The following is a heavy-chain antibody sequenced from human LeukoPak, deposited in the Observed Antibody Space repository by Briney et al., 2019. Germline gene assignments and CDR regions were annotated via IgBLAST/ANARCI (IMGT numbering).Heavy chain of an antibody. CDR1: GFTFSSYA. CDR3: AKGRTGYSYGYGVDY. CDR2: ASSSDSGK. J-gene: IGHJ4*02. D-gene: IGHD5-18*01. V-gene: IGHV3-23*01. Sequence: GGSLRLSCAASGFTFSSYAMSWVSQAPGKGLEWVAAASSSDSGKYHADSVRGRFTISRDNSKNTVYLQMNSLRAEGTAVYYCAKGRTGYSYGYGVDYWGQGTLVTVSS.